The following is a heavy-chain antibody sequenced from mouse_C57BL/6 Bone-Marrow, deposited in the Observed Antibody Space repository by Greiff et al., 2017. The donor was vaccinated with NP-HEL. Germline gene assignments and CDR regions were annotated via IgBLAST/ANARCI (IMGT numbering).Heavy chain of an antibody. V-gene: IGHV1-81*01. CDR1: GYTFTSYG. CDR3: ARRNYYGSSDFDY. J-gene: IGHJ2*01. Sequence: VKLMESGAELARPGASVKLSCKASGYTFTSYGISWVKQRTGQGLEWIGEIYPRSGHTYYNEKFKGKATLTADKSSSTAYMELRSLTSEDSAVYFCARRNYYGSSDFDYWGQGTTLTVSS. D-gene: IGHD1-1*01. CDR2: IYPRSGHT.